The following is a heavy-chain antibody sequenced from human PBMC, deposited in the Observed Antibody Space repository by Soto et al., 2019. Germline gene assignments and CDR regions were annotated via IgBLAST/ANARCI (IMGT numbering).Heavy chain of an antibody. CDR1: GFTFSSYC. CDR3: VRDTVEYCGGDCYPFES. D-gene: IGHD2-21*02. V-gene: IGHV3-33*01. CDR2: IWHDGSKK. J-gene: IGHJ4*02. Sequence: XGFLTLSCAASGFTFSSYCRHWVRQAPGKGLEWVAVIWHDGSKKYYADSMKGRFTISRDNSKNTMFLQMNSLRGEDTAVHYCVRDTVEYCGGDCYPFESWGQGTQVTVSS.